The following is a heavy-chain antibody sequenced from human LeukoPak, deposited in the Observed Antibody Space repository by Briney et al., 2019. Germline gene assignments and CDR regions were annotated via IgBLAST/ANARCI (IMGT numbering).Heavy chain of an antibody. Sequence: GESLKIFCAASGFTFSGSAMHWVRQASEKGLEWVGRIRSKANSYATAYAASVKGRFTISRDDSKNTAYLQMNSLKTEDTAVYYCTSSPSLGYCSSTSCYSYYYVDVWGKGTTVTVSS. V-gene: IGHV3-73*01. CDR2: IRSKANSYAT. J-gene: IGHJ6*03. D-gene: IGHD2-2*01. CDR3: TSSPSLGYCSSTSCYSYYYVDV. CDR1: GFTFSGSA.